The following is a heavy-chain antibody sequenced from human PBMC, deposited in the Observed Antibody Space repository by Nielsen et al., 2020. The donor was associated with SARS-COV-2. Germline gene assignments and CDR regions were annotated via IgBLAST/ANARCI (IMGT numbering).Heavy chain of an antibody. CDR2: IKQDGSEK. J-gene: IGHJ6*02. V-gene: IGHV3-7*01. CDR3: ARVIAAAGTGYYYYYGMDV. Sequence: VRQAPGKGLEWVANIKQDGSEKYYVDSVKGRFTISRDNAKNSLYLQMNSLRAEDTAVYYCARVIAAAGTGYYYYYGMDVWGQGTTVTVSS. D-gene: IGHD6-13*01.